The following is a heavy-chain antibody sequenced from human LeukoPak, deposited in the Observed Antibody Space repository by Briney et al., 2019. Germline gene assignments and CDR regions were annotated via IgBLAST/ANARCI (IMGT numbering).Heavy chain of an antibody. D-gene: IGHD1-14*01. Sequence: PSETLSLTCSVSSGSINSGDFYWSWIRQPPGKGPEWIGFIYYSGTTYYNPSLGSRLTISVDTSKNQFFLKLRSVTAADTAVYYCARVGRKDVNHPPNWFDSWGRGTLVTVSS. CDR2: IYYSGTT. V-gene: IGHV4-30-4*01. J-gene: IGHJ5*01. CDR3: ARVGRKDVNHPPNWFDS. CDR1: SGSINSGDFY.